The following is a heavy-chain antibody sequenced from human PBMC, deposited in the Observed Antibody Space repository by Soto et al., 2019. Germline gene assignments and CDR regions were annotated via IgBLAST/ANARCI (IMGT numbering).Heavy chain of an antibody. Sequence: QVQLVESGGGVVQPGRSLRLSCAASGFTFSSYGMHWVRQAPGKGLEWVAVIWYDGSNKYYADSVKGRFTISRDNSKNTLYLQMNSLRAEDTAVYYCAREQWLVSGRSYGMDVWGQGTTLTVSS. V-gene: IGHV3-33*01. D-gene: IGHD6-19*01. CDR2: IWYDGSNK. CDR3: AREQWLVSGRSYGMDV. J-gene: IGHJ6*02. CDR1: GFTFSSYG.